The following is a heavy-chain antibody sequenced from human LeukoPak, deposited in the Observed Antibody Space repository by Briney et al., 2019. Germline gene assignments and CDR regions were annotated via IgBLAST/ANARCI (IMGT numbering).Heavy chain of an antibody. CDR3: AKRARIAAAIADY. D-gene: IGHD6-13*01. Sequence: GGSLRLSCAGSGFTFSSYSMNWVRQAPGKGLEWVSAISSSSSYIYYADSVKGRFTISRDNAKNSLYLQMNSLRAEDTAVYYCAKRARIAAAIADYWGQGTLVTVSS. CDR2: ISSSSSYI. CDR1: GFTFSSYS. V-gene: IGHV3-21*01. J-gene: IGHJ4*02.